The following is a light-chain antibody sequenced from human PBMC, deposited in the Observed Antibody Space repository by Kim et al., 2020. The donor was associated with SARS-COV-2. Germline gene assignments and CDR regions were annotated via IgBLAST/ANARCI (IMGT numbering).Light chain of an antibody. CDR1: QNIHIW. CDR3: QQYDVHPET. Sequence: GDRVTISCRASQNIHIWLAWFQQKPGEAPRVLMYKASTLESGVPSRFSGSGSGTEFTLTINSLQPDDSATYYCQQYDVHPETFGQGTKV. V-gene: IGKV1-5*03. CDR2: KAS. J-gene: IGKJ1*01.